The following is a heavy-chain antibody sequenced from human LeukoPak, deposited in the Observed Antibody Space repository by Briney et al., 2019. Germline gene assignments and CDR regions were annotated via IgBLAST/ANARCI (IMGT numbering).Heavy chain of an antibody. CDR3: ARSPHHIYGDYVEGAFDI. D-gene: IGHD4-17*01. Sequence: SGPALVKPTQTLTLTCTFSGFSLSTSGMRVSWIRQPPGKALEWLARIDWDDDKFYSTSLKTRLTISKDTSKNQVVLTMTNIDPVDTATYYCARSPHHIYGDYVEGAFDIWGQGTMVTVSS. V-gene: IGHV2-70*04. CDR1: GFSLSTSGMR. J-gene: IGHJ3*02. CDR2: IDWDDDK.